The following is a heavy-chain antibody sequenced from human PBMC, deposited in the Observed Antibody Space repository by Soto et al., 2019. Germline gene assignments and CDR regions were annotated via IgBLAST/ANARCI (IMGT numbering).Heavy chain of an antibody. Sequence: SVKVSCKASGGTFSSYAISWVRQAPGQGLEWMGGIIPIFGTANYAQKFQGRVTITADESTSTAYMELSSLRSEDTAAYYCARAYYDYVWGSYRRGYYYGMDGWG. D-gene: IGHD3-16*02. CDR3: ARAYYDYVWGSYRRGYYYGMDG. V-gene: IGHV1-69*13. J-gene: IGHJ6*02. CDR1: GGTFSSYA. CDR2: IIPIFGTA.